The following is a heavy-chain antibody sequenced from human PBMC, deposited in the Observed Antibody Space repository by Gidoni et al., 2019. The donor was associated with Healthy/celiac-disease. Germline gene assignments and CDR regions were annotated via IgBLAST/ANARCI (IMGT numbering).Heavy chain of an antibody. CDR2: IYYSGST. J-gene: IGHJ4*02. CDR3: ARLLLDPIVVVTAIPYYFDY. V-gene: IGHV4-39*01. D-gene: IGHD2-21*02. CDR1: GGSISSSSYY. Sequence: QLQLQESGPGLVKPSETLSLTCTVSGGSISSSSYYWGWIRQPPGKGLEWIGSIYYSGSTYYNPSLKSRVTISVDTSKNQFSLKLSSVTAADTAVYYCARLLLDPIVVVTAIPYYFDYWGQGTLVTVSS.